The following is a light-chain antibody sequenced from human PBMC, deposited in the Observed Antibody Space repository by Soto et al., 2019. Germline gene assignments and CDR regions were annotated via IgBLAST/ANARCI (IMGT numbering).Light chain of an antibody. V-gene: IGLV1-51*01. J-gene: IGLJ2*01. Sequence: QSVLTQPPSVSAAPGQKVTISCSGSSSNIGNNYVSWYQQLPGTAPKVFIYDNNKRPSGIPDRFSGSKSGTSATLGITGLQTGDEAHYYCATWDSSLSAVVFGGGTKLTVL. CDR1: SSNIGNNY. CDR2: DNN. CDR3: ATWDSSLSAVV.